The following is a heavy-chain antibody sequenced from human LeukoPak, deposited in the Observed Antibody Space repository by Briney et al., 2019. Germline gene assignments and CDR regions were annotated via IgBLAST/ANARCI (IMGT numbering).Heavy chain of an antibody. D-gene: IGHD3-22*01. Sequence: GESLKISCKGSGYSFTSYWIGWVRQLPGKGLEWMGIIYPGDSDTRYSPSFQGQVTISADKSISTAYLQWSSLKASDTAMYYCARHTPSYDSSGYWEIDYWGQGTLVTVSS. CDR1: GYSFTSYW. J-gene: IGHJ4*02. CDR2: IYPGDSDT. CDR3: ARHTPSYDSSGYWEIDY. V-gene: IGHV5-51*01.